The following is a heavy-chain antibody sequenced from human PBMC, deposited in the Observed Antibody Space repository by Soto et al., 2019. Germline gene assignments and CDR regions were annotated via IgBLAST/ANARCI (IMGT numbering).Heavy chain of an antibody. CDR3: ASGPHDSHCSSTSCQSPLLDY. CDR2: ISAYNGNT. CDR1: GYTFTSYG. Sequence: QVQLVQSGAEVKKPGASVKVSCKASGYTFTSYGISWVRQAPGQGLEWMGWISAYNGNTNYAQKLQGRVTMTTDTSTSTAYMELRSLRSDDTAVYYCASGPHDSHCSSTSCQSPLLDYWGQGTLVTVSS. D-gene: IGHD2-2*01. J-gene: IGHJ4*02. V-gene: IGHV1-18*04.